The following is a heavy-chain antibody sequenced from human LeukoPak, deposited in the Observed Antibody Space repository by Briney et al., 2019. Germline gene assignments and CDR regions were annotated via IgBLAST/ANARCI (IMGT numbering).Heavy chain of an antibody. Sequence: GGSLRLSCAASGFTFSSYWMHWVRQAPGKGLVWVSRINSDGSSTSYADSVKGRFTISRDNAKNTLCLQMNSLRAEDTAVYYCARDGCSSTSCYADWFDPWGQGTLVTVSS. CDR3: ARDGCSSTSCYADWFDP. V-gene: IGHV3-74*01. J-gene: IGHJ5*02. CDR2: INSDGSST. D-gene: IGHD2-2*01. CDR1: GFTFSSYW.